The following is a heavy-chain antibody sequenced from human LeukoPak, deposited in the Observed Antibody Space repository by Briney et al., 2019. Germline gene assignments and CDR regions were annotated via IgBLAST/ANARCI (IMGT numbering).Heavy chain of an antibody. V-gene: IGHV3-30*18. CDR3: AKDLGGNSAY. D-gene: IGHD2-21*02. J-gene: IGHJ4*02. CDR1: GFTFSSYG. Sequence: GGSLRLSCAASGFTFSSYGMHWVRQAPGKGLEWVAVISYDGSNKYYADSVKGRFTTSRDNSKNTLYLQMNSLRAEDTAVYYCAKDLGGNSAYWGQGTLVTVSS. CDR2: ISYDGSNK.